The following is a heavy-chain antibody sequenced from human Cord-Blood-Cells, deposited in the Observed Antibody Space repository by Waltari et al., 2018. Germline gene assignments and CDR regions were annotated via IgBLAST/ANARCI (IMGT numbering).Heavy chain of an antibody. V-gene: IGHV4-59*08. CDR2: IYYSGST. Sequence: QVQLQESGPGLVKPSETLSLTCTVPGGPISSYYWSWIRQPPGKGLEWIGYIYYSGSTNYNPSLKSRVTISVDTSKNQFSLKLSSVTAADTAVYYCARHPPGGSYYFDYWGQGTLVTVSS. CDR3: ARHPPGGSYYFDY. J-gene: IGHJ4*02. D-gene: IGHD1-26*01. CDR1: GGPISSYY.